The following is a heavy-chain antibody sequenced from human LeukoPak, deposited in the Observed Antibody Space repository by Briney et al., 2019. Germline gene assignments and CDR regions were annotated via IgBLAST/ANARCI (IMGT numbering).Heavy chain of an antibody. Sequence: SVKVSCKTSGGTFNNSAISWVRQAPGQGLEWLGGIMPLFGTAGYAQKFQGRVTITKDESTRTVYLELTSLTSDDTAVYYCARDVHGDYGSGWFDPWGQGTLVSVSA. CDR1: GGTFNNSA. J-gene: IGHJ5*02. CDR3: ARDVHGDYGSGWFDP. CDR2: IMPLFGTA. V-gene: IGHV1-69*05. D-gene: IGHD4-17*01.